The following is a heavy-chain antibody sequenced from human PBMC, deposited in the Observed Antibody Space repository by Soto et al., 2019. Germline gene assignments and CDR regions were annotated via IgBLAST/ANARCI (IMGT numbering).Heavy chain of an antibody. Sequence: SGFTFSNAWMSWVRQAPGKGLEWVGRIKSKTDGGTTDYAAPVKGRFTISRDDSKNTLYLQMNSLKTEDTAVYYCTTVSIPAAIPVWMRYYYYGMDVWGQGTTVTVSS. D-gene: IGHD2-2*02. CDR1: GFTFSNAW. CDR3: TTVSIPAAIPVWMRYYYYGMDV. J-gene: IGHJ6*02. CDR2: IKSKTDGGTT. V-gene: IGHV3-15*01.